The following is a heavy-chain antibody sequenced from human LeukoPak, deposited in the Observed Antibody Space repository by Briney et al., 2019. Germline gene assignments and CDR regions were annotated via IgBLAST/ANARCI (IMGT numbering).Heavy chain of an antibody. CDR2: IKQDGSEK. CDR3: AKLNSPPAFDY. D-gene: IGHD4-23*01. J-gene: IGHJ4*02. Sequence: GGSLRLSCAASGFTFSSYWMSWVRQAPGKGLEWVANIKQDGSEKYYVDSVKGRFTISRDNAKNSLYLQMNSLRAEDTAVYYCAKLNSPPAFDYWGQGTLVTVSS. CDR1: GFTFSSYW. V-gene: IGHV3-7*01.